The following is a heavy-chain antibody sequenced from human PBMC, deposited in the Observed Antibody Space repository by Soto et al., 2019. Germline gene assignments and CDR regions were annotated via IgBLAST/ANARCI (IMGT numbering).Heavy chain of an antibody. V-gene: IGHV4-4*07. Sequence: SETLSLTCTVSGGSISSYYLSWIRQPAGKGLEWIGRIYTSGSTNYNPSLKGRVAMSVDTSKNQFSLKLSSVTAADTAVYYCARGRYDYSNYGNWFDPWGQGTLVTVYS. CDR1: GGSISSYY. CDR3: ARGRYDYSNYGNWFDP. CDR2: IYTSGST. D-gene: IGHD4-4*01. J-gene: IGHJ5*02.